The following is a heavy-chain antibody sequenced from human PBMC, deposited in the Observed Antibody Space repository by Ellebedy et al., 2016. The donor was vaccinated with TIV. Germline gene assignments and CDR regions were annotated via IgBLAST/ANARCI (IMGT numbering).Heavy chain of an antibody. CDR3: AKAARSLYYYGMDV. Sequence: AASVKVSCKASGYTFTGYYMHWVRQAPGQGLEWMGWINPNSGGTNYAQKFQGWVTMTRDTSISTAYMELSRLRSDGTAVYYCAKAARSLYYYGMDVWGQGTTVTVSS. D-gene: IGHD6-6*01. V-gene: IGHV1-2*04. J-gene: IGHJ6*02. CDR2: INPNSGGT. CDR1: GYTFTGYY.